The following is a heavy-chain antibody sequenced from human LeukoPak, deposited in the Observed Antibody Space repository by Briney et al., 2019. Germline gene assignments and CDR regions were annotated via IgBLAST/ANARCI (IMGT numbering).Heavy chain of an antibody. D-gene: IGHD6-13*01. V-gene: IGHV4-4*07. CDR1: GDSISSNY. Sequence: SETLSLTCTVSGDSISSNYWTWLRQPAGKGLEWIGRIYTSGSTNYNPALMSRVTISVDTSKSQFSLKLSSVTAADTAVYYCARDTSSSWPRDYYYYMDVWGKGTTVTISS. CDR3: ARDTSSSWPRDYYYYMDV. CDR2: IYTSGST. J-gene: IGHJ6*03.